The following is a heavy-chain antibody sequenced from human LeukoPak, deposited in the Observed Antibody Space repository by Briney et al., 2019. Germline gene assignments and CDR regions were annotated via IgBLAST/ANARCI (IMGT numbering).Heavy chain of an antibody. J-gene: IGHJ6*03. CDR1: GFTFSSYS. D-gene: IGHD3-22*01. Sequence: GGSLRLSCAASGFTFSSYSMNWVRQAPGKGLEWVSSISSSSSYIYYAESVKGRFTISRDNAKNSLYLQMNSLRAEDTAVYYCARDKPGLANYYDSSGYYPPWEYYMDVWGKGTTVTVSS. CDR3: ARDKPGLANYYDSSGYYPPWEYYMDV. CDR2: ISSSSSYI. V-gene: IGHV3-21*01.